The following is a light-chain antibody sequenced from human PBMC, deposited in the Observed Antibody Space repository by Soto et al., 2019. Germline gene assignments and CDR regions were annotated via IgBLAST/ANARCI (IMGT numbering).Light chain of an antibody. CDR1: QSISSF. V-gene: IGKV3-11*01. J-gene: IGKJ3*01. Sequence: EIVLTQSPATLSLSPGARATLSCRASQSISSFLTWYQHKPGQAPRLLIYDASKRSTGIPARFSGSGSGTDFTLTISSLEPEDAAVYYCHQYGDSPFTFGPGTKVEI. CDR3: HQYGDSPFT. CDR2: DAS.